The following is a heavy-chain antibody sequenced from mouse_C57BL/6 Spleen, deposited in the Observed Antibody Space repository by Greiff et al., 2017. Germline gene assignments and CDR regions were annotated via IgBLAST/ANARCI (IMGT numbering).Heavy chain of an antibody. CDR2: IYPGDCDT. CDR3: LYDGSSHWYLDV. CDR1: GYAFTSYW. D-gene: IGHD1-1*01. J-gene: IGHJ1*03. Sequence: QVQLQQSGAELVTPGTSVTISCKASGYAFTSYWMNWVQQRPGKGLEWIGVIYPGDCDTTYTGKFKGQATVTEDTSSSTAYMQRSSLTSEDSAVYFCLYDGSSHWYLDVWGTGTTVTVSS. V-gene: IGHV1-80*01.